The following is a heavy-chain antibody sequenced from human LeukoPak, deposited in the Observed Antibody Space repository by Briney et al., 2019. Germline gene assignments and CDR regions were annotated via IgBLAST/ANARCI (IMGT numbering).Heavy chain of an antibody. V-gene: IGHV1-46*01. CDR3: ARDGRRMTVAGTGDN. CDR2: INPNVGST. Sequence: ASVKVSCKAPGYTFTSYYVHWVRQAPGQGLEWLGIINPNVGSTNYAQKFQGRVTLTSDTSTSTVYMELSSLRSDDTAVYYCARDGRRMTVAGTGDNWGQGTLVTVSS. J-gene: IGHJ4*02. CDR1: GYTFTSYY. D-gene: IGHD6-19*01.